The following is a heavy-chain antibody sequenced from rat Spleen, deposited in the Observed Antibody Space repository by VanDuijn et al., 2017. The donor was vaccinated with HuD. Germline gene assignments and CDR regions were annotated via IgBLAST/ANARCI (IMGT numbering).Heavy chain of an antibody. CDR1: GFTFSKNG. D-gene: IGHD1-1*01. CDR3: ASRRGPPFAY. CDR2: ISYDGSST. Sequence: EVQLVESGGGLVQPGRSLKLSCAASGFTFSKNGMAWVRQAPTKGLEWVATISYDGSSTYYRDSVKGRLTISRDNAKSTLYLQMDSLRSEDTATYYCASRRGPPFAYWGQGTLVTVSS. V-gene: IGHV5-29*01. J-gene: IGHJ3*01.